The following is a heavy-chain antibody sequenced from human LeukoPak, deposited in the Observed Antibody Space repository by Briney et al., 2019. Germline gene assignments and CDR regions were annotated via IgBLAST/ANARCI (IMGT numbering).Heavy chain of an antibody. CDR3: AKIEGKYQLANVPDH. D-gene: IGHD2-2*01. CDR1: GFTLSTYG. V-gene: IGHV3-30*02. CDR2: IRYDGNNK. J-gene: IGHJ4*02. Sequence: PGGSLRLSCAASGFTLSTYGMHWVRQAPGKGLEWVAFIRYDGNNKYYADFVKGRFTISRDNSKNTLYLHMNGLRTEDTAVYYCAKIEGKYQLANVPDHWGQGTLVTVSS.